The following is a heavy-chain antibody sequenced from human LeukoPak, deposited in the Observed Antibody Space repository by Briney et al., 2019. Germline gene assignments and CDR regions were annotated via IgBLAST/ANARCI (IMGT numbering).Heavy chain of an antibody. CDR2: IYHSGST. CDR1: GGSISSYY. J-gene: IGHJ4*02. CDR3: ARAGDWNDDFDY. D-gene: IGHD1-1*01. Sequence: SETLSLTCAVSGGSISSYYWSWIRQPPGKGLEWIGSIYHSGSTYYNPSLKSRVTISVDTSKNQFSLKLSSVTAADTAVYYCARAGDWNDDFDYWGQGTLVTVSS. V-gene: IGHV4-38-2*01.